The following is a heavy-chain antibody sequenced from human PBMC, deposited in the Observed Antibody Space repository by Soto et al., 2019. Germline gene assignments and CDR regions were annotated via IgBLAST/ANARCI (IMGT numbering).Heavy chain of an antibody. D-gene: IGHD6-19*01. V-gene: IGHV1-69*05. CDR1: GGTFSSYA. J-gene: IGHJ4*02. Sequence: QVQLVQSGAEVKKPGSSVKVSCKASGGTFSSYAISWVRQAPGQGLEWMGGIIPIFGTANYAQKFQGRVTITPDESPSTAYMELGSLRYEDTAVYYCARDVGIAVARGGYWGQGTLVTVSS. CDR2: IIPIFGTA. CDR3: ARDVGIAVARGGY.